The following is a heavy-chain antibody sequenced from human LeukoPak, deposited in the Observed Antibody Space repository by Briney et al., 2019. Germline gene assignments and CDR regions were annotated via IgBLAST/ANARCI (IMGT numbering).Heavy chain of an antibody. V-gene: IGHV3-74*01. CDR1: GFTFSSSW. CDR3: ARDGRALLSD. CDR2: ISSDGSST. J-gene: IGHJ3*01. D-gene: IGHD2/OR15-2a*01. Sequence: GGSLRLSCVASGFTFSSSWMYWVRQAPGKGLVWASRISSDGSSTTYADSVKGRFTISRDNAKNTLYLQMNSLRVEDTAVYYCARDGRALLSDWGQGTMVTVSS.